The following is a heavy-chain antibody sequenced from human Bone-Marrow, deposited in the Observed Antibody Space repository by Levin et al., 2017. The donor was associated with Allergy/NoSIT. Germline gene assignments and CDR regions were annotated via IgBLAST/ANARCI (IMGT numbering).Heavy chain of an antibody. Sequence: SGPTLVKPTETLTLTCTFSGFSLSTRDLGVGWIRQSPGKALEWLALIYWDDSKEYNPFLKSRLIITKDTSKNQVVLTMTTMDPVDTATYYCAHSFNGSYHSWGQGTQVTVSS. CDR2: IYWDDSK. CDR3: AHSFNGSYHS. V-gene: IGHV2-5*02. CDR1: GFSLSTRDLG. D-gene: IGHD1-26*01. J-gene: IGHJ4*02.